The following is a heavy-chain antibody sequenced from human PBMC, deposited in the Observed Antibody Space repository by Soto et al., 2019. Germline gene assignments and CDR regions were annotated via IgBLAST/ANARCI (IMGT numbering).Heavy chain of an antibody. D-gene: IGHD2-15*01. V-gene: IGHV4-38-2*01. J-gene: IGHJ3*01. Sequence: SETLSLTCAVSGFFISSGNYWGWIRKPPGKGLEWIGSIFHGGNTYYNPSLKSRVTISVDMSKNQFSLKLNSVTAADTAVYYCARARWYDAFDVWGQGTVVTVPS. CDR2: IFHGGNT. CDR3: ARARWYDAFDV. CDR1: GFFISSGNY.